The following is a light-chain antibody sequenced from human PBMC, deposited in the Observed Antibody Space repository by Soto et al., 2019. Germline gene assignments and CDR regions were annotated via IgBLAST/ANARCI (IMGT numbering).Light chain of an antibody. CDR3: QQSYRSPYT. CDR2: AAS. V-gene: IGKV1-39*01. CDR1: PTINIY. Sequence: IQLTQSPSSLSASVGDTVTVTCRASPTINIYLNWYQQKPGKAPELLIYAASSLQSGFPSRFSGGVSRTDFTLTIYSLQPEDFATYYCQQSYRSPYTFGQGTTLEMK. J-gene: IGKJ2*01.